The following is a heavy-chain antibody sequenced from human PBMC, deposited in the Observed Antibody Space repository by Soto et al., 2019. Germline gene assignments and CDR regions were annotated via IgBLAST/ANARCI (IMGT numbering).Heavy chain of an antibody. V-gene: IGHV3-33*01. CDR1: GFTFSSYG. CDR2: IWYDGSNK. Sequence: QVQLVESGGGVVQPGRSLRLSCAASGFTFSSYGMHWVRQAPGKGLEWVAVIWYDGSNKYYADSVKGRFTISRDNSKNTLYLQMNSLRAEDTAVYYRAREGMSNRLIGMDVWGQGTTVTVSS. D-gene: IGHD2-8*01. J-gene: IGHJ6*02. CDR3: AREGMSNRLIGMDV.